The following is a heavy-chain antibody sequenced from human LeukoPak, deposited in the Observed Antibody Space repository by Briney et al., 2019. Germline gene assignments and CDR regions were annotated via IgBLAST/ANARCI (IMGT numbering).Heavy chain of an antibody. V-gene: IGHV6-1*01. J-gene: IGHJ4*02. Sequence: SQTLSLTCAISGDSVSSNSAAWNWIRQSASRGLEWLGRTYYRSRWYNDSAISVKSRITINPDTSKNHFSLQLSSVTPEDTAVYFCARESTTVYFFDYWGQGTLVSVST. CDR1: GDSVSSNSAA. D-gene: IGHD2/OR15-2a*01. CDR2: TYYRSRWYN. CDR3: ARESTTVYFFDY.